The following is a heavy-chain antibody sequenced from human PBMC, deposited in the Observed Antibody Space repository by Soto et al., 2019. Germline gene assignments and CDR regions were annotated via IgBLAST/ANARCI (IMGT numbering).Heavy chain of an antibody. CDR3: AIEGEIIAPPAQLDQ. CDR2: IIPKFGTA. J-gene: IGHJ4*02. CDR1: GGTFNNYA. Sequence: QVQLVQSGAEVKKPGSSVKVSCKAFGGTFNNYAINWVRQAPGQGLEWMGGIIPKFGTANYALKFQGRVTITADNFTTTVYMEVSSLTSEDTAAYIWAIEGEIIAPPAQLDQWGQGTLVTVTS. V-gene: IGHV1-69*06. D-gene: IGHD3-16*01.